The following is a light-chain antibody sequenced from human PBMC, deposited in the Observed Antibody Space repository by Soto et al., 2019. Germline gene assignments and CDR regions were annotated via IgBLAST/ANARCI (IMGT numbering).Light chain of an antibody. CDR3: QQYDNLRLFT. V-gene: IGKV1-33*01. CDR1: QDISNY. Sequence: DIQMTQSPSSLSASVGDRVTITCQASQDISNYLNWYQQKPGKAPKLLIYDESNVETGVPSRFSGSGSGTDFTFPISSLQPEDIATYYCQQYDNLRLFTFGPGTKVDIK. J-gene: IGKJ3*01. CDR2: DES.